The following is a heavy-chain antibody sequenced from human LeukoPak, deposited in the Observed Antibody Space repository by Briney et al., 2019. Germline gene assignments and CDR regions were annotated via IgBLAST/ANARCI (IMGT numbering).Heavy chain of an antibody. CDR2: ISSSSSYI. V-gene: IGHV3-21*01. Sequence: PGGSLRLSCAIPGFTFSACELTWVRQAPGKGLEWVSSISSSSSYIYYADSVKGLFTISRDNAKNSLYLQMNSLRAEDTAVYYCARASRDGYNGFDYWGQGTLVTVSS. D-gene: IGHD5-24*01. J-gene: IGHJ4*02. CDR1: GFTFSACE. CDR3: ARASRDGYNGFDY.